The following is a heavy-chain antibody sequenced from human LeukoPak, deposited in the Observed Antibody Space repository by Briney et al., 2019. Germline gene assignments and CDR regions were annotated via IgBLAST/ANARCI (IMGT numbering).Heavy chain of an antibody. CDR1: GYTFTDYY. CDR3: ARDSSSSAVDY. Sequence: GASVKVSCRASGYTFTDYYIHWVRQAPGQGLEWMGIINPSAGSTSSAQRFQDRLTVTRDTSTSTVHMELSSLRSEDTAVYYCARDSSSSAVDYWGQGTLVTASS. J-gene: IGHJ4*02. V-gene: IGHV1-46*01. D-gene: IGHD6-6*01. CDR2: INPSAGST.